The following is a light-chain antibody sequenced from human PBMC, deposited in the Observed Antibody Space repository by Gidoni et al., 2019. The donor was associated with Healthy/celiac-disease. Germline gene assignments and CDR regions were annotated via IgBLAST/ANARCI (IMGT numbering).Light chain of an antibody. CDR2: GAS. J-gene: IGKJ3*01. CDR1: QSVSSN. Sequence: EIVMTQSPATLSVSPGERATLSCRASQSVSSNLAWYQQKPGQAPRLLIYGASTRDTGIPARFSGSGSWTEFTLTISSLQSEDFAVYYCQQYNNWPPPFTFGPGTKVDIK. V-gene: IGKV3-15*01. CDR3: QQYNNWPPPFT.